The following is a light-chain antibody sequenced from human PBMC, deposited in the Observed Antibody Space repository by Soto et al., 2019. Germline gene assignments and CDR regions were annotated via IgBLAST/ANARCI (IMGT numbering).Light chain of an antibody. CDR1: QRISTW. Sequence: DIQMTQSPSTLSASAGDRVTITCRASQRISTWLAWYRQKPGKAPKVLIYGASTLATGVPSRFSGSGSGTDFTLTISSLQPDDFATYYCQQYNNYVITFGPGTKVDI. J-gene: IGKJ3*01. CDR3: QQYNNYVIT. CDR2: GAS. V-gene: IGKV1-5*03.